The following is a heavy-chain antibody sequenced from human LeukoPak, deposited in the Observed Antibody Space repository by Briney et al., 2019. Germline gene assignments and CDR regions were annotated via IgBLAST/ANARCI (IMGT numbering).Heavy chain of an antibody. Sequence: SVKVSCKASGGTFSSYAISWVRQAPGQGLEWMGGIIPIFGTANYAQKFQGRVTITADESTSTAYMELSSLGSEDTAVYYCASRYCSGGSCYPGPWNYWGQGTLVTVSS. V-gene: IGHV1-69*01. CDR2: IIPIFGTA. D-gene: IGHD2-15*01. CDR3: ASRYCSGGSCYPGPWNY. J-gene: IGHJ4*02. CDR1: GGTFSSYA.